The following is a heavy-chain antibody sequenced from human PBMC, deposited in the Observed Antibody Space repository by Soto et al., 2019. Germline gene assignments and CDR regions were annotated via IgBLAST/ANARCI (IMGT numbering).Heavy chain of an antibody. V-gene: IGHV4-59*01. Sequence: SETLSLTWTVAGGSSSSYDGSWIRQPTGKGLEWIGYIYYSGSTNYNPSLKSRVTISVDTSKNQFSLKLSSVTAADTAVYYCARVTLHATGYRPYFDYWGQGTLVTVSS. CDR1: GGSSSSYD. J-gene: IGHJ4*02. CDR2: IYYSGST. D-gene: IGHD3-9*01. CDR3: ARVTLHATGYRPYFDY.